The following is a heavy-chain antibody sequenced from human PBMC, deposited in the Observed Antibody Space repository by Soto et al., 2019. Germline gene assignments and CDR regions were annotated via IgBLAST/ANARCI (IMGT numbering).Heavy chain of an antibody. V-gene: IGHV1-8*01. CDR3: ARSYGYSLHWFEP. J-gene: IGHJ5*02. Sequence: QVQLVQSGAEVKKPGASVKVSCKASGYTFTSYDINWVRQATGQGLEWMGWMNPNSANTGYAQKFQGRLTMTRNTSITTAYMELSSLRSEATAVYYCARSYGYSLHWFEPCGHGTLVTVSS. D-gene: IGHD5-18*01. CDR2: MNPNSANT. CDR1: GYTFTSYD.